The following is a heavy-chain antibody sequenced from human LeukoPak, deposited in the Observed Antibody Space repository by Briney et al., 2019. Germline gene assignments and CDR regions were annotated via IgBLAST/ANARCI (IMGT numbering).Heavy chain of an antibody. CDR2: IYSGGST. D-gene: IGHD6-19*01. V-gene: IGHV3-66*01. J-gene: IGHJ4*02. Sequence: GGSLRLSCAASRFPFSIYGMSWVRQAPGKGLEWVSVIYSGGSTYYADSVKGRFTISRDNSKNTLYLQMNSLRAEDTAVYYCAARSRGGWSGLGYWGQGTLVTVSS. CDR3: AARSRGGWSGLGY. CDR1: RFPFSIYG.